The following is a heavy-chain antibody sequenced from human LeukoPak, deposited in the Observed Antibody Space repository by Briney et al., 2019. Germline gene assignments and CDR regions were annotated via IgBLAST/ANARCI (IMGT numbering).Heavy chain of an antibody. CDR2: IYHSGST. J-gene: IGHJ4*02. CDR3: ARVWTDSGSYYDDRGAFDY. Sequence: SETLSLTCTVSGYSISSGYYWGWIRQPPGKGLEWIGSIYHSGSTYYNPSLKSRVTISVDTSKNQISLKLSSVTAADTALYYCARVWTDSGSYYDDRGAFDYWGQGNLVTVSS. CDR1: GYSISSGYY. D-gene: IGHD1-26*01. V-gene: IGHV4-38-2*02.